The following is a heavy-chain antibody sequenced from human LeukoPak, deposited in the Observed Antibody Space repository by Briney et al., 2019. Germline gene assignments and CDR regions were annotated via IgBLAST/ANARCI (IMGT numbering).Heavy chain of an antibody. CDR2: INPNSGGT. J-gene: IGHJ6*02. Sequence: VASVKVSCKASGYTFTGYYLHWVRQAPGQGLEWVGWINPNSGGTNYAQKFQGWVTMTRDTSISTAYMELSRLRSDDTAVYYCARADGSGSFYGMDVWGQGTTVTVSS. CDR1: GYTFTGYY. D-gene: IGHD3-10*01. V-gene: IGHV1-2*04. CDR3: ARADGSGSFYGMDV.